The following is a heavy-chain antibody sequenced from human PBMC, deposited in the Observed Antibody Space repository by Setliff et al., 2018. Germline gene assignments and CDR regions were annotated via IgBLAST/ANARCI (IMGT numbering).Heavy chain of an antibody. CDR3: ARDPFRNYDTAPVWFDP. D-gene: IGHD3-22*01. V-gene: IGHV7-4-1*02. Sequence: ASVKVSCKASGYTLNNYAMNWVRQAPGQGFEWMGWINTKTGNPTYAQDFTGRLVFSLDTSVNTAFVQISSLKAEDTAVYYCARDPFRNYDTAPVWFDPWGQGTLVTVSS. CDR1: GYTLNNYA. J-gene: IGHJ5*02. CDR2: INTKTGNP.